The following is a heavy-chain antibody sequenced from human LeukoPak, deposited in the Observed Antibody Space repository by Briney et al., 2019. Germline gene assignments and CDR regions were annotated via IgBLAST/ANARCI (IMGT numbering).Heavy chain of an antibody. V-gene: IGHV4-59*08. CDR3: ARSDMITFGGVIAYYGTDV. Sequence: SETLSLTCTVSGDSISSYYWSWIRQPPGKGLEWIGYIYYSGSTNYNPSLKSRVTISVDTSKNQFSLKLSSVTAADTAVYYCARSDMITFGGVIAYYGTDVWGQGTTVTVSS. CDR2: IYYSGST. CDR1: GDSISSYY. J-gene: IGHJ6*02. D-gene: IGHD3-16*02.